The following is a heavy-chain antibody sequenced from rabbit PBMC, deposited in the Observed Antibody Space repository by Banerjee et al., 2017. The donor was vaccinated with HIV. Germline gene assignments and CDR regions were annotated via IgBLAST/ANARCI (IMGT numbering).Heavy chain of an antibody. CDR1: GFSFSNKYV. J-gene: IGHJ4*01. CDR3: ASGYSDVYFNL. CDR2: INTSSGNT. Sequence: QEQLVESGGGLVTLGGSLTLTCKASGFSFSNKYVMCWVRQAPGKGLEWIACINTSSGNTVYASWAKGRFTLSKTSSTTVTLQMTSLTAADTATYFCASGYSDVYFNLWGPGTLVTVS. V-gene: IGHV1S45*01. D-gene: IGHD1-1*01.